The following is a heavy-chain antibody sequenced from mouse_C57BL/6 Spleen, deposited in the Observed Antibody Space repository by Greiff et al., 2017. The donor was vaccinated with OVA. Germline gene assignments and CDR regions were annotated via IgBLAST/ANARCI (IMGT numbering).Heavy chain of an antibody. J-gene: IGHJ2*01. CDR3: ARGGYYGNYVLYYFDY. CDR2: ILPGSGST. CDR1: GYTFTGYW. V-gene: IGHV1-9*01. D-gene: IGHD2-1*01. Sequence: QVQLQQSGAELMKPGASVKLSCKATGYTFTGYWIEWVKQRPGHGLEWIGEILPGSGSTNYNEKFKGKATFTADTSSNTAYMQLSSLTTEDSAIYYCARGGYYGNYVLYYFDYWGQGTTLTVSS.